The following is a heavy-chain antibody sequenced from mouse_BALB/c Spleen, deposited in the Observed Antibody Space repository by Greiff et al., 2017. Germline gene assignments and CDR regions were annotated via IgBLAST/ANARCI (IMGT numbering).Heavy chain of an antibody. CDR3: ARITGCAWFAY. D-gene: IGHD4-1*01. J-gene: IGHJ3*01. Sequence: QVTLKESGPGILQPSQTLSLTCSFSGFSLSTYGMGLGRIRQPSGKGLEWLAHIWCDDDKYYNPSLKSQLTISKDTSRNQVFLKITSVDNADTATYYCARITGCAWFAYWGQGTLVTVSA. CDR1: GFSLSTYGMG. CDR2: IWCDDDK. V-gene: IGHV8-8*01.